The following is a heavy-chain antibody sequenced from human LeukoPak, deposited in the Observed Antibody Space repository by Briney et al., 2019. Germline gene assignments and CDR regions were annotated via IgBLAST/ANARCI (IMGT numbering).Heavy chain of an antibody. Sequence: GASVKVSCKASGGTFSSYAISWVRQAPGQGLEWMGGIIPIFDTANYAQKFQGRVTITADESTSTAYMELSSLRSEDTAVYYCARDFTIFGVPTGFDPWGQGTLVTVSS. D-gene: IGHD3-3*01. CDR1: GGTFSSYA. CDR3: ARDFTIFGVPTGFDP. J-gene: IGHJ5*02. V-gene: IGHV1-69*01. CDR2: IIPIFDTA.